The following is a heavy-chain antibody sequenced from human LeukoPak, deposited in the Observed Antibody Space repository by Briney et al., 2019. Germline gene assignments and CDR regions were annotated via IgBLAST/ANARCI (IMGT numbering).Heavy chain of an antibody. J-gene: IGHJ4*02. CDR3: ARGLPAGNFMDF. D-gene: IGHD2-2*01. CDR1: GFTVSHNY. V-gene: IGHV3-53*01. CDR2: IHSGGSS. Sequence: GGSLKLSCTASGFTVSHNYMHWVRQAPGKGLEWVSVIHSGGSSYYADSVKGRFTIFRDDSKNMVFLQLNSLRAEDTAVYYCARGLPAGNFMDFWGQGTLVTVSS.